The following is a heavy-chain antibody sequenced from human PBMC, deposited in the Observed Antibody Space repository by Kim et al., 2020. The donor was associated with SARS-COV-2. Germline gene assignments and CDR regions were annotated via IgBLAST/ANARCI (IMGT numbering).Heavy chain of an antibody. J-gene: IGHJ4*02. D-gene: IGHD3-22*01. V-gene: IGHV3-23*01. CDR1: GFTFSSYA. Sequence: GGSLRLSCAASGFTFSSYAMSWVRQAPGKGLEWVSAISGSGGSTYYADSVTGRFTISRDTSKNTLYLQMNSLRAEDTAVYYCAKHYYYDSSGYYYSVDYWGQGTRVTVSS. CDR2: ISGSGGST. CDR3: AKHYYYDSSGYYYSVDY.